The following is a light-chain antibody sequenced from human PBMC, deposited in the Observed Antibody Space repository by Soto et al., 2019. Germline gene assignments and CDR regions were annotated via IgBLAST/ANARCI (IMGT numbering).Light chain of an antibody. CDR2: DVS. V-gene: IGLV2-8*01. J-gene: IGLJ2*01. Sequence: QSVLTQPPSASGSPGQSVTISCTGTSNDIGDYDYVSWYQHHPGKAPKLMIYDVSKRPSGVPDRFSGSKSGNTASLTVSRLRADDEATYYCSSYAGSNIFVVFGGGTQLTVL. CDR1: SNDIGDYDY. CDR3: SSYAGSNIFVV.